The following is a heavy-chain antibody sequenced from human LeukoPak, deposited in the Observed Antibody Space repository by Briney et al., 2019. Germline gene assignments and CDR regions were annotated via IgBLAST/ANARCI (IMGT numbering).Heavy chain of an antibody. Sequence: SETLSLTCTVSGGSISSYYWSWIRQPAGKGLEWIGRIYTSGSTNYNPSLKSRVTMTVDTSKNQFSLKLSSVTAADTAVYYCARERGGVVVVIGSWFDPWGQGTLVTVSS. J-gene: IGHJ5*02. D-gene: IGHD3-22*01. CDR1: GGSISSYY. CDR2: IYTSGST. V-gene: IGHV4-4*07. CDR3: ARERGGVVVVIGSWFDP.